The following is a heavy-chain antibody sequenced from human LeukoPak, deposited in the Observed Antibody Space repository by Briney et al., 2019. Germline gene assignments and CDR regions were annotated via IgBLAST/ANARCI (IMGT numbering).Heavy chain of an antibody. D-gene: IGHD5-12*01. CDR1: GFTFSSYG. V-gene: IGHV3-30*03. CDR3: ARDPTSGSAAFDY. CDR2: ISYDGSNK. Sequence: GGSLRLSCAASGFTFSSYGMHWVRQAPGKGLEWVAVISYDGSNKYYADSVKGRFTISRDNSKNTLYLQMNSLRAEDTAVYYCARDPTSGSAAFDYWGQGTLVTVSS. J-gene: IGHJ4*02.